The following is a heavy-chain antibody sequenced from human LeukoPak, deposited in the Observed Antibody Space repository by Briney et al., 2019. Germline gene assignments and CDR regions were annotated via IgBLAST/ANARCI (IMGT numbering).Heavy chain of an antibody. CDR2: IYYSGST. D-gene: IGHD5-18*01. CDR3: ARLGGYSYLNWFDP. J-gene: IGHJ5*02. CDR1: GGSISSSSYY. V-gene: IGHV4-39*01. Sequence: PSETLSLTCTVSGGSISSSSYYWGWIRQPPGKGLEWIGSIYYSGSTYYNPSLKSRVTISVDTSKNQFSLKLSFVTAADTAVYYCARLGGYSYLNWFDPWGQGTLVTVSS.